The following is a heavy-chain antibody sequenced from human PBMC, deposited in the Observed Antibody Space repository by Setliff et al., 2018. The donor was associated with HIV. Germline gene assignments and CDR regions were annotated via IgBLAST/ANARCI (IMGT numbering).Heavy chain of an antibody. D-gene: IGHD6-19*01. CDR1: GYSFSSYG. CDR3: ARDRSPTVAGTFGY. V-gene: IGHV1-18*01. J-gene: IGHJ4*02. CDR2: ISAENGNT. Sequence: ASVKVSCKAYGYSFSSYGLNWVRQAPGQGLEWLGWISAENGNTNYAQKCQGRVIMTTDTSTSTAYMELKSLRSDDTAVYFCARDRSPTVAGTFGYWGQGTLVTVSS.